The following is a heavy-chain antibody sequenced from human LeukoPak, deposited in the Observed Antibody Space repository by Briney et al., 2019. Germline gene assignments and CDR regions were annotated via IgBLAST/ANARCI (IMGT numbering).Heavy chain of an antibody. J-gene: IGHJ4*02. CDR3: ARAPVAVNYFDY. CDR2: IWYDGSNK. V-gene: IGHV3-33*01. D-gene: IGHD6-19*01. CDR1: GFTFNSYG. Sequence: PGGSLRLSCAASGFTFNSYGMHWVRQAPGKGLEWVAVIWYDGSNKYYADSVKGRFTISRDNSKNTLYLQMNSLRAEDTAVYYCARAPVAVNYFDYWGQGTLVTVSS.